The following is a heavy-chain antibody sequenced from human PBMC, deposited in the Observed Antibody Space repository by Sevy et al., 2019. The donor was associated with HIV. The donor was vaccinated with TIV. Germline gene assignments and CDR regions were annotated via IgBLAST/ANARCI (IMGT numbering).Heavy chain of an antibody. V-gene: IGHV3-30*01. J-gene: IGHJ6*02. CDR3: ARDLALLWFGESDYYYGMDV. CDR1: GFTFSSYA. CDR2: ISYDGSNK. Sequence: GGCLRLSCAASGFTFSSYAMHWVRQAPGKGLERVAVISYDGSNKYYADSVKGRFSISRDNSKNTLYLQMNSLRAEDTAVYYCARDLALLWFGESDYYYGMDVWGQGTTVYVSS. D-gene: IGHD3-10*01.